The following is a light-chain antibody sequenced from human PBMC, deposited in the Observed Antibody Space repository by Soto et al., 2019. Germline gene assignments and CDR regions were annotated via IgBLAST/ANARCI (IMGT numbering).Light chain of an antibody. Sequence: EIVLTQSPGTLSLSPGERATLSCRASQSVSSSYLAWYQQKPGQAPRLLIYGTSSRATGIPDRFSGSGSGTDFTLTMSRLEPEDFGVYYCRHYGRSPVGSFGQGTRLDIK. CDR1: QSVSSSY. CDR2: GTS. CDR3: RHYGRSPVGS. J-gene: IGKJ5*01. V-gene: IGKV3-20*01.